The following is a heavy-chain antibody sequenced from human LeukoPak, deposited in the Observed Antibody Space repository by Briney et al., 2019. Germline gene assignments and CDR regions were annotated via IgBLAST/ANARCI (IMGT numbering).Heavy chain of an antibody. CDR1: GGSISSGGYS. Sequence: SETLSLTCAVSGGSISSGGYSWSWIRQPPGKGLEWIGYIYHSGSTYYNPSLKSRVTISVDRSKNQFSLKLSSVTAADTAVYYCATRVVVAANPGVSWFDPWGQGTLVTVSS. CDR2: IYHSGST. D-gene: IGHD2-15*01. J-gene: IGHJ5*02. CDR3: ATRVVVAANPGVSWFDP. V-gene: IGHV4-30-2*01.